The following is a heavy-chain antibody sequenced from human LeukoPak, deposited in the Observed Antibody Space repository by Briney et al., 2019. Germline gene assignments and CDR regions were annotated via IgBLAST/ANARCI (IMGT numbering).Heavy chain of an antibody. CDR2: IGTSSTTI. CDR3: ARFAAGGSYYYYMDV. D-gene: IGHD6-25*01. Sequence: GGSLRLSCAASGFTFSSYTMNWVRQPPGKGLEWVSSIGTSSTTIYYADSVKGRFTISRDNAKNSLYLQMNSLRADDTAVYYCARFAAGGSYYYYMDVWGKGTTVTVSS. V-gene: IGHV3-48*01. J-gene: IGHJ6*03. CDR1: GFTFSSYT.